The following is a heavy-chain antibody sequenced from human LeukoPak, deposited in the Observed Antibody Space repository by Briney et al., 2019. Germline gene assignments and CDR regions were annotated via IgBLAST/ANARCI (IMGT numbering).Heavy chain of an antibody. CDR1: GFTFSNSW. V-gene: IGHV3-7*01. CDR2: IKADGSQK. CDR3: ARDPYSGSYGNYYYYFMDV. J-gene: IGHJ6*03. Sequence: GGSLRLSCAASGFTFSNSWMSCVRQAPERGLEWVANIKADGSQKDYVDSMKGRFTISRDNAKHSLFLQMNSLRAEDTAVYYCARDPYSGSYGNYYYYFMDVWGKGTTVTISS. D-gene: IGHD1-26*01.